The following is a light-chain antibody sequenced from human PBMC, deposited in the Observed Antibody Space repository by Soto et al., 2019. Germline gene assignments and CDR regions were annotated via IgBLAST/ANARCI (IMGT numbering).Light chain of an antibody. CDR1: QDISNY. Sequence: DIQMTQSPSSLSASVGDRVTITCRASQDISNYLNWYQQKPGKAPKLLIYDASNLEEGVPSRFSGRESGTDFTFTITSLQPEDVATYYCQQYDNLPLTFGGGTRVEI. V-gene: IGKV1-33*01. CDR3: QQYDNLPLT. CDR2: DAS. J-gene: IGKJ4*01.